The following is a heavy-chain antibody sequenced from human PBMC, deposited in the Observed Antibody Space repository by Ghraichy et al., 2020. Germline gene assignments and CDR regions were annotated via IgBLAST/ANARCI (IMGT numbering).Heavy chain of an antibody. J-gene: IGHJ4*02. CDR2: IYYSGTT. CDR1: SGSISTYY. CDR3: ARRGTSVAAAGYYFDY. D-gene: IGHD6-13*01. V-gene: IGHV4-59*08. Sequence: SQTLSLTCTVSSGSISTYYWSWIRQPPGKGLEWIGYIYYSGTTKYNPSLKSRVTISVDTSNNQFSLKLTAVTAADTAVYYCARRGTSVAAAGYYFDYWGQGTLVTVSS.